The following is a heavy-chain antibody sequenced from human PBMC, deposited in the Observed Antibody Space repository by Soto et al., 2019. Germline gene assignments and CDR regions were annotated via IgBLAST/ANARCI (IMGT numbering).Heavy chain of an antibody. CDR2: IKSKTDGGTT. V-gene: IGHV3-15*07. J-gene: IGHJ4*02. CDR1: GFSFSDAW. D-gene: IGHD5-12*01. CDR3: TRGRLSGHYTDY. Sequence: ESGGGLVKPGESLGLSCAASGFSFSDAWMNWVRQAPGKGLEWVGRIKSKTDGGTTDYAAPVNGRFSISRDDSKNTLYLQMSSLKTDDTAVYYCTRGRLSGHYTDYWGRGTLVTASS.